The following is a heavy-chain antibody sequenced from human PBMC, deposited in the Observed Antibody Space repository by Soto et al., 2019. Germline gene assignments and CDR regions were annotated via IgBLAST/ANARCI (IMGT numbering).Heavy chain of an antibody. V-gene: IGHV1-8*01. J-gene: IGHJ4*02. D-gene: IGHD6-25*01. Sequence: QVQLAQSGAEVRKPGASVKVSCKASGFPFTSLDINWVRQAPGQGLEWVGYMTPSGYIGFAQKFRGRVSMTRDASTSTVSMELSSLRSDDTAVYYCARYQEAAAFNDWGQGTLVTVSS. CDR2: MTPSGYI. CDR1: GFPFTSLD. CDR3: ARYQEAAAFND.